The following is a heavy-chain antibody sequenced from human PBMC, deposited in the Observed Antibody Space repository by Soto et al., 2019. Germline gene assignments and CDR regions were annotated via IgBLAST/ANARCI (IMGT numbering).Heavy chain of an antibody. D-gene: IGHD3-10*01. Sequence: GGSLRLSCAASGFTFDDYAMHWVRQAPGKGLEWVSGISWNSGSIGYADSVKGRFTISRDNAKNSLYLQMNSLRAEDTALYYCAKDISRDYYGSGSSDRWGQGTLVTVSS. V-gene: IGHV3-9*01. J-gene: IGHJ5*02. CDR2: ISWNSGSI. CDR1: GFTFDDYA. CDR3: AKDISRDYYGSGSSDR.